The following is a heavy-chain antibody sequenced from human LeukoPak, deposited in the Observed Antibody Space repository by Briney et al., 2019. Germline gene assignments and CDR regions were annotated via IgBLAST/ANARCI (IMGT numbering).Heavy chain of an antibody. CDR2: IFYTGST. V-gene: IGHV4-61*01. J-gene: IGHJ4*02. D-gene: IGHD6-25*01. Sequence: KPSETLSLTCTVCGGSVNIDNYYWSWIRQPPGRGLEWIGYIFYTGSTNYNPSLKSRVTISVDTSKNQFSLKVSSVTAADTAVYYCARDVGFDWGQGTLVTVSS. CDR3: ARDVGFD. CDR1: GGSVNIDNYY.